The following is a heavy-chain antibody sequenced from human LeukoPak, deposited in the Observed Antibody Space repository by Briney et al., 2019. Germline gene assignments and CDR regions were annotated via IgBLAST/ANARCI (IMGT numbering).Heavy chain of an antibody. CDR2: INWNGGST. CDR1: GFTFDDYG. D-gene: IGHD3-3*01. CDR3: ARGGITIFGVVSYMDV. J-gene: IGHJ6*03. V-gene: IGHV3-20*04. Sequence: GGSLRLSCAASGFTFDDYGMSWVRQAPGKGLEWVSGINWNGGSTGYADSVKGRFTISRDNAKNSLYLQMYSLRAEDTALYYCARGGITIFGVVSYMDVWGKGTTVTVSS.